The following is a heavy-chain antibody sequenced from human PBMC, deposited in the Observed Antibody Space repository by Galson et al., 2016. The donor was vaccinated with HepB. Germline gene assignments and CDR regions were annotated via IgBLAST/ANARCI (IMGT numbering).Heavy chain of an antibody. CDR1: GFTFSGYG. D-gene: IGHD6-13*01. CDR3: ARDLIAAAGRTLYYYYYYMDV. Sequence: SLRLSCAASGFTFSGYGMHWVRQAPGKGLEWVAFISYDGSNKKYADSVKGRFTISRDNSKKTLYLQMNSLRAEDTAVYYCARDLIAAAGRTLYYYYYYMDVWGKGTAVTVSS. J-gene: IGHJ6*03. V-gene: IGHV3-30*03. CDR2: ISYDGSNK.